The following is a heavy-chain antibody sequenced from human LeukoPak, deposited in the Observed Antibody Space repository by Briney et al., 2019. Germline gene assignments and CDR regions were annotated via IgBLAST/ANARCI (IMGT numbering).Heavy chain of an antibody. J-gene: IGHJ4*02. V-gene: IGHV3-23*01. CDR3: AKGHYYGSGSLDY. CDR1: GFTFSNFA. CDR2: ISGSSRTI. D-gene: IGHD3-10*01. Sequence: GGSLRLSCAASGFTFSNFAMTWVRQAPGKGPEWVSYISGSSRTIYYADSVKGRFTISRDNSKNTLYVQMNSLRAEDTAVYYCAKGHYYGSGSLDYWGQGTLVTVSS.